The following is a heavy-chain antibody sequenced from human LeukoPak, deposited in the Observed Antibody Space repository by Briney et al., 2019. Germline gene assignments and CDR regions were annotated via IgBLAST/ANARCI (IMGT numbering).Heavy chain of an antibody. CDR1: GGSISIGDYY. D-gene: IGHD6-25*01. J-gene: IGHJ4*02. V-gene: IGHV4-30-4*01. Sequence: SETLSLTCTVSGGSISIGDYYWSWIRQPPGKGLEWIGYIYYSGSTYYNPSLKSRVTISVDTSKNQFSLKLSSVTAADAAVYYCARAAKTGGREFDYWGQGTLVTVSS. CDR3: ARAAKTGGREFDY. CDR2: IYYSGST.